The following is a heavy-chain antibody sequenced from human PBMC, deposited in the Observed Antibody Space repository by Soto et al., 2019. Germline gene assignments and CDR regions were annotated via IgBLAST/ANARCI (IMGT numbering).Heavy chain of an antibody. V-gene: IGHV5-10-1*01. J-gene: IGHJ6*02. CDR2: IDPSDSYT. CDR3: ATSPNFYSSGWYAPHYGMDV. Sequence: GESLKISCKGSGYSFTSYWISWVRQMPGKGLEWMGRIDPSDSYTNYSPSLQGHVTISADKSISTAYLQWSSLKASDTAMYYCATSPNFYSSGWYAPHYGMDVWGQGTTVTVS. D-gene: IGHD6-19*01. CDR1: GYSFTSYW.